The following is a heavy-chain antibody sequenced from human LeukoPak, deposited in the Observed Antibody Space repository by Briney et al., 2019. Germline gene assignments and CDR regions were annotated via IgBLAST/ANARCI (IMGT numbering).Heavy chain of an antibody. CDR2: ISGSGGST. D-gene: IGHD6-19*01. CDR3: AKDPGGAVAGKCCSDY. V-gene: IGHV3-23*01. J-gene: IGHJ4*02. CDR1: GFTFSSYA. Sequence: GSLRLXCAASGFTFSSYAMSWVRQAPGKGLEWVSAISGSGGSTYYADSVKGRFTISRDNSKNTLYLQMNSLRAEDTAVYYCAKDPGGAVAGKCCSDYWGQGTLVTVSS.